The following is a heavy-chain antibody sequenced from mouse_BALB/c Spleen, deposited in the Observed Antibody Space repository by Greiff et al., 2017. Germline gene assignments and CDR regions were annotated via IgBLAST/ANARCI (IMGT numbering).Heavy chain of an antibody. CDR3: ARGYYGNYGFAY. CDR1: GFNIKDTY. J-gene: IGHJ3*01. CDR2: IDPANGNT. D-gene: IGHD2-1*01. Sequence: VQLKESGAELVKPGASVKLSCTASGFNIKDTYMHWVKQRPEQGLEWIGRIDPANGNTKYDPKFQGKATITADTSSNTAYLQLSSLTSEDTAVYYCARGYYGNYGFAYWGQGTLVTVSA. V-gene: IGHV14-3*02.